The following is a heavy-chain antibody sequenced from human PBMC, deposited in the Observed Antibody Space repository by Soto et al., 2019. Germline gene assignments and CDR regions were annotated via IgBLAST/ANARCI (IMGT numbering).Heavy chain of an antibody. V-gene: IGHV4-34*01. CDR1: GGSFSGFF. D-gene: IGHD2-21*01. Sequence: PSETLSLTCDLYGGSFSGFFWNLIRPPPGKGLEWLGEINHSGSANYNPSLRSRLTISLDTSKNQFSLKVNSVTAADTAVYYCARGLVDVGGSMESYFDNWGHGTQVTVSS. J-gene: IGHJ4*01. CDR3: ARGLVDVGGSMESYFDN. CDR2: INHSGSA.